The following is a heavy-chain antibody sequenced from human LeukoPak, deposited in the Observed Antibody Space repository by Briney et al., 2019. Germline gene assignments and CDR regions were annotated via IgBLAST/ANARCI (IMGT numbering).Heavy chain of an antibody. V-gene: IGHV3-33*01. CDR3: ARDRRYYDSSGQLNWFDP. CDR1: GFTFSSYG. CDR2: IWYDGSNK. Sequence: GGSLRLSCAAPGFTFSSYGMHWVRQAPGKGLEWVAVIWYDGSNKYYADSVKGRFTISRDNSKNTLYLQMNSLRAEDTAVYYCARDRRYYDSSGQLNWFDPWGQGTLVTVSS. J-gene: IGHJ5*02. D-gene: IGHD3-22*01.